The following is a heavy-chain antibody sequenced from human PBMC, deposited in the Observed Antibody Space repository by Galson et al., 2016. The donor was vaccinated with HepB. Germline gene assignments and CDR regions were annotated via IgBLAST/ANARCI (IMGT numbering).Heavy chain of an antibody. Sequence: SLRLSCAASGYPFEKCWLSWVRQAPGKGLEWVANIKQGGSEKYYGDSVKGRFTISRDNARNSVYLQMNDLRFDDTAIYYCAREGPRRISLAKMGFFDYWGRGSLVTVSS. V-gene: IGHV3-7*01. J-gene: IGHJ4*02. CDR1: GYPFEKCW. CDR2: IKQGGSEK. CDR3: AREGPRRISLAKMGFFDY. D-gene: IGHD3-16*02.